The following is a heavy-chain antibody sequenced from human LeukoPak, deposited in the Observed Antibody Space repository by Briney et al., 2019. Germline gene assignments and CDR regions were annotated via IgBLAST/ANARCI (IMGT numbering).Heavy chain of an antibody. CDR2: IYHSGST. D-gene: IGHD2-15*01. J-gene: IGHJ6*02. CDR1: GGSISSSNW. Sequence: SGTLSLTCAVSGGSISSSNWWSWVRQPPGKGLEWIGEIYHSGSTNYNPSLKSRVTISVGKSKNQFSLKLSSVTAADTAVYYCARDRVVVVAAVYYGMDVWGQGTTVTVSS. V-gene: IGHV4-4*02. CDR3: ARDRVVVVAAVYYGMDV.